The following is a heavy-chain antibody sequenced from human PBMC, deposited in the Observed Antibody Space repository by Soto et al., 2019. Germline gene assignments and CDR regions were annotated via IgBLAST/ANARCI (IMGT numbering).Heavy chain of an antibody. J-gene: IGHJ4*02. CDR3: ARGDSYGYLFYFDY. CDR1: GGSISSYY. D-gene: IGHD5-18*01. V-gene: IGHV4-59*01. CDR2: IYYSGST. Sequence: PSETLSLTCTVSGGSISSYYWSWIRQPPGKGLEWIGYIYYSGSTNYNPSLKSRVTISVDTSKNQFSLKLSSVTAADTAVYYCARGDSYGYLFYFDYWGRETLVTVSS.